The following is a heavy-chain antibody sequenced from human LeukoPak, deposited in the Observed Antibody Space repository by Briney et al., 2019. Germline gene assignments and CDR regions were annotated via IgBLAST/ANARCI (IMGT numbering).Heavy chain of an antibody. V-gene: IGHV4-39*01. J-gene: IGHJ4*02. CDR2: IYYSGST. CDR1: GGSISSSSYY. D-gene: IGHD2-2*01. Sequence: SETLSLTCTVSGGSISSSSYYWGWIRQPPGKGLEWIGSIYYSGSTYYNPSLKSRVTISVNTSKNQFSLKLSSVTAADTAVYYCARQQPGYCSSTSCLNEVDYWGQGTLVTVSS. CDR3: ARQQPGYCSSTSCLNEVDY.